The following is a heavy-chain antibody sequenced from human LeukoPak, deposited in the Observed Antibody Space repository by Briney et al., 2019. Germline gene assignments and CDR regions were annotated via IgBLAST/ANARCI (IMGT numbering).Heavy chain of an antibody. V-gene: IGHV3-7*03. CDR2: IKQDESEK. D-gene: IGHD4-17*01. CDR1: GFTFSSYW. CDR3: AREAHYGVFDY. J-gene: IGHJ4*02. Sequence: GGSLRLSCAASGFTFSSYWMSLVRQAPGKGLEWVANIKQDESEKYYVDSVKGRFTISRDNAKNSLYLQMNGLRAEDTAVYYCAREAHYGVFDYWGQGTLVTVSS.